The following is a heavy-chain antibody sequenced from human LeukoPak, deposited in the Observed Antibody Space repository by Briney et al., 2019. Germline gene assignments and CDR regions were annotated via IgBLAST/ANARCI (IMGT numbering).Heavy chain of an antibody. J-gene: IGHJ6*02. CDR1: GLTSSSFG. V-gene: IGHV3-30*18. CDR2: TSFDGGNK. Sequence: GGSLRLSCAASGLTSSSFGMHWVRQAPGKGLEWVAVTSFDGGNKHYADSVKGRFTISRDNSKNTLYLRMNTLRVEDTAVYYCAKGRLLGAPWGMDVWGQGTTVTVSS. CDR3: AKGRLLGAPWGMDV. D-gene: IGHD1-26*01.